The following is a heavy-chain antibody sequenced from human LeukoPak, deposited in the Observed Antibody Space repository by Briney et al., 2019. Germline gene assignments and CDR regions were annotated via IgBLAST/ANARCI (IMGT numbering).Heavy chain of an antibody. D-gene: IGHD5-24*01. Sequence: SETLSLTCTVSGGSISSYYWSWIRQPPGEGLEWIGYIHTSGSSTSGSTNSNPSLKSQVTISVDTSKNQFSLKMSSVTAADTAVYYCARHGDGYNFLFDFDYWGQGTLVTVSS. V-gene: IGHV4-4*09. CDR1: GGSISSYY. CDR3: ARHGDGYNFLFDFDY. J-gene: IGHJ4*02. CDR2: IHTSGSSTSGST.